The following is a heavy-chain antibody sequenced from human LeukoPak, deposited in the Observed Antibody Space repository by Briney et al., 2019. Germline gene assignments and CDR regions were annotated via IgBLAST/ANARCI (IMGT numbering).Heavy chain of an antibody. V-gene: IGHV4-59*13. CDR3: ARAGGSYDHLDY. J-gene: IGHJ4*02. Sequence: PSETLSLTCTVSGGSISSYYYNWIRQPPGKGLEWIGYIYYSGTTNYNPSLKSRVSISVDTSKNHFSLNLTSVTAADTAVYYCARAGGSYDHLDYWGQGTLVTVSS. CDR1: GGSISSYY. D-gene: IGHD1-26*01. CDR2: IYYSGTT.